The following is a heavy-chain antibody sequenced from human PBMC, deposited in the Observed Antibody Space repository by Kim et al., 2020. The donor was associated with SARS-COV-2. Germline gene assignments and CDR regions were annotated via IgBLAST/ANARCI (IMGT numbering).Heavy chain of an antibody. CDR2: INHSGST. CDR3: ARMRIDVDTAISFDY. J-gene: IGHJ4*02. D-gene: IGHD5-18*01. CDR1: GGSFSGYY. V-gene: IGHV4-34*01. Sequence: SETLSLTCAVYGGSFSGYYWSWIRQPPGKGLEWIGEINHSGSTNYNPSLKSRVTISVDTSKNQFSLKLSSVTAADTAVYYCARMRIDVDTAISFDYWGQG.